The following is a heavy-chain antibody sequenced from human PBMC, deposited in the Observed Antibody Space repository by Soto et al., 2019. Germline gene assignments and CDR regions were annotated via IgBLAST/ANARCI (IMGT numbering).Heavy chain of an antibody. V-gene: IGHV4-34*01. J-gene: IGHJ4*02. CDR2: INHSGST. CDR3: ARRKVLRFLEWLPRPPYYFDY. CDR1: GGSFSGYY. D-gene: IGHD3-3*01. Sequence: LALTCAVYGGSFSGYYWSWIRQPPGKGLEWIGEINHSGSTNYNPSLKSRVTISVDTSKNQFSLKLSSATAADTAVYYCARRKVLRFLEWLPRPPYYFDYWGQGTLVTVSS.